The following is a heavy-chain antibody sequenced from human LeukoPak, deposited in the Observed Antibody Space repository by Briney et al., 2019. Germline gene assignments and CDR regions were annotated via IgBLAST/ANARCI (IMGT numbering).Heavy chain of an antibody. CDR1: GYTFTGYY. CDR2: INPNSGGT. CDR3: ARGPAYCGGDCYVDDAFDI. V-gene: IGHV1-2*02. D-gene: IGHD2-21*02. Sequence: ASVKVSCKASGYTFTGYYMHWVRQAPGQGLEWMGWINPNSGGTNYAQKFQGRVTMTRDTSISTAYMELSRLRSDDTAVYYCARGPAYCGGDCYVDDAFDIWGQGTMVIVSS. J-gene: IGHJ3*02.